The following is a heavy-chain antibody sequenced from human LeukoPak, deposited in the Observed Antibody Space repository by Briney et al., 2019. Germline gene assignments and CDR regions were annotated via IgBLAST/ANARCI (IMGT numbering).Heavy chain of an antibody. CDR3: TTDLGDYYYGSGFHAFDI. J-gene: IGHJ3*02. Sequence: GGSLRLSCAASGFTFSSYGMNWVRQAPGRGLEWVSGVSGSGGSKYYADSVRGRFTISRDNSKNTVYLQMNSLITEDTAVYYCTTDLGDYYYGSGFHAFDIRGQGTMVTVSS. CDR2: VSGSGGSK. D-gene: IGHD3-10*01. V-gene: IGHV3-23*01. CDR1: GFTFSSYG.